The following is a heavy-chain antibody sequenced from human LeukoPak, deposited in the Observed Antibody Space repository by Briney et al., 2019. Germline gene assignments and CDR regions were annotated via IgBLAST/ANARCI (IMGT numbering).Heavy chain of an antibody. V-gene: IGHV3-74*01. D-gene: IGHD3-22*01. J-gene: IGHJ4*02. Sequence: GGSLRLSCATSGFTFSTFWMHWVRQAPGKGLVWVSRINHDGSSTNYADSVKGRFTISRDNAKNTLHLQMNSLRAEGTAVYYCAKTKYYYDSSGYYGPYFDYWGQGTLVTVSS. CDR3: AKTKYYYDSSGYYGPYFDY. CDR2: INHDGSST. CDR1: GFTFSTFW.